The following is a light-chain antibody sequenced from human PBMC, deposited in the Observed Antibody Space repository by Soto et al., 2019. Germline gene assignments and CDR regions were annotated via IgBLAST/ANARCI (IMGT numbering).Light chain of an antibody. CDR2: KAS. J-gene: IGKJ1*01. CDR3: QQYNSYRWT. Sequence: AIRMTQSPSSLSASTGDRVTITCRASQGISSYLAWYQQKPGKAPKLLIYKASSLESGVPSRFSGSGSGTEFTLTISSLQPDDFATYYCQQYNSYRWTFGQGTTGDIK. CDR1: QGISSY. V-gene: IGKV1-8*01.